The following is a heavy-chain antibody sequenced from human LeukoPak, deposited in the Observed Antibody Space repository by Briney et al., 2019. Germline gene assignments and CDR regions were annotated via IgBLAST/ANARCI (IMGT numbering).Heavy chain of an antibody. Sequence: PSETLSLTCTVSGGSISGYYWSWIRQPPGKGLEWIGYIYDSGSTNYNPSLKSRVTISVDTSKNQFSLKLSSVTAADMAVYYCAGAKRGYSGYGDYWGQGTLVTVSS. V-gene: IGHV4-59*01. D-gene: IGHD5-12*01. J-gene: IGHJ4*02. CDR1: GGSISGYY. CDR2: IYDSGST. CDR3: AGAKRGYSGYGDY.